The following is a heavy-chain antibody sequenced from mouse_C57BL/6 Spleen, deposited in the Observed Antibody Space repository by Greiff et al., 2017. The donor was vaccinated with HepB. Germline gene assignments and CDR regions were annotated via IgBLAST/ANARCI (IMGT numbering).Heavy chain of an antibody. J-gene: IGHJ3*01. CDR2: ISDGGSYT. D-gene: IGHD3-1*01. Sequence: EVKLMESGGGLVKPGGSLKLSCAASGFTFSSYAMSWVRQTPEKRLEWVATISDGGSYTYYPDNVEGRFTISRDNAKNNLYLQMSHLKSEDTAMYYCARGATEGFAYWGQGTLVTVSA. V-gene: IGHV5-4*03. CDR3: ARGATEGFAY. CDR1: GFTFSSYA.